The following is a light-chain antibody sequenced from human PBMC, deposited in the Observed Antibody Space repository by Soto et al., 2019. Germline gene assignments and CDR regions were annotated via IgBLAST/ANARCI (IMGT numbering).Light chain of an antibody. CDR2: DVS. CDR3: SSYTSSSTLV. CDR1: SSDVGGYTY. V-gene: IGLV2-14*01. Sequence: QSVLTQPASVSGSPGQSITISCTGTSSDVGGYTYVSWYQQHPGKAPKLMIYDVSNRPSGVSNRFSGSKSGNTASLTISGLQAEDEADDYCSSYTSSSTLVFGGGTKLPVL. J-gene: IGLJ2*01.